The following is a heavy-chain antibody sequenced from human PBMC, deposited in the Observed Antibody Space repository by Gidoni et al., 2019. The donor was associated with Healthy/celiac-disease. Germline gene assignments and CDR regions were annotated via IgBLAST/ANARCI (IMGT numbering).Heavy chain of an antibody. D-gene: IGHD5-12*01. CDR3: ARVNVDIVATRWDYYYGMDV. J-gene: IGHJ6*02. V-gene: IGHV3-33*01. Sequence: QVQLVESGGGVVQSGRSLRPSCAASGFTFSSYGMHWVRHAPGKGLEWVAVIWYDGSNKYYADSVKGRFTISRDNSKNTLYLQMNSLRAEDTAVYYCARVNVDIVATRWDYYYGMDVWGQGTTVTVSS. CDR1: GFTFSSYG. CDR2: IWYDGSNK.